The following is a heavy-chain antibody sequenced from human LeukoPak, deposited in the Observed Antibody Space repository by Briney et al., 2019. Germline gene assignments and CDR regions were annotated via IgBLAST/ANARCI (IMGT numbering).Heavy chain of an antibody. Sequence: PSETLSLTCAVYGGSFSGYYWSWIRQPPGKGLEWIGEINHSGSTNYNPSLKSRVTISVDTSKNQFSLKLSSVTAADTAVYYCASLEARAHYYYYYMDVWGKGTTVTVSS. V-gene: IGHV4-34*01. CDR2: INHSGST. D-gene: IGHD3-10*01. J-gene: IGHJ6*03. CDR3: ASLEARAHYYYYYMDV. CDR1: GGSFSGYY.